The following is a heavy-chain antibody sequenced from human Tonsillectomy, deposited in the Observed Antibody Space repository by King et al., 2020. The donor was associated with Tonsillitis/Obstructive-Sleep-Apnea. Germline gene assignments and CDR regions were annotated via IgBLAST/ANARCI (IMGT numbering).Heavy chain of an antibody. V-gene: IGHV3-43*02. Sequence: VQLVESGGGVVQPGGSLRLSCAASGFTFDDYAMHWVRQAPGKGLEWVSLISGDGGFTYYADSVKGRFTISRDNSKDSLYLQMNTLRTDDTALYYCAKDIGEYCSGISCYSFDYWGQGTLVTVSS. CDR3: AKDIGEYCSGISCYSFDY. CDR2: ISGDGGFT. J-gene: IGHJ4*02. CDR1: GFTFDDYA. D-gene: IGHD2-2*01.